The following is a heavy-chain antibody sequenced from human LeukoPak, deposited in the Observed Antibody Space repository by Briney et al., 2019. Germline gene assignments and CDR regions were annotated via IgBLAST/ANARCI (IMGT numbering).Heavy chain of an antibody. Sequence: GGSLRLSCAVSGFTFSAYSMNWVRQAPGKGLEWVSYITRGDFVYFADSLKGRFTISRDNAKSSLYLQMNSLRAEDTAVYYCARGGFNMVRGVIIPSNSYYYYMDIWGKETTVTVPS. CDR3: ARGGFNMVRGVIIPSNSYYYYMDI. CDR1: GFTFSAYS. V-gene: IGHV3-21*01. D-gene: IGHD3-10*01. CDR2: ITRGDFV. J-gene: IGHJ6*03.